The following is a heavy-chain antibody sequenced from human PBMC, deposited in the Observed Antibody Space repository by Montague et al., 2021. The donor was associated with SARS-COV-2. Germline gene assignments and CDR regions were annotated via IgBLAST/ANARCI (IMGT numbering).Heavy chain of an antibody. D-gene: IGHD3-22*01. V-gene: IGHV4-34*01. J-gene: IGHJ4*02. CDR2: IKQSGST. CDR1: GGSFGDDH. Sequence: SETLSLTCGVYGGSFGDDHWSWIRQPPGKGLEWIEDIKQSGSTNYNPSLKSRVTISVDTSRNQFSLKLTSVTAADTAVYFCARGHLSVSMIVVVFTSASYYFDYWGQGALVTVSS. CDR3: ARGHLSVSMIVVVFTSASYYFDY.